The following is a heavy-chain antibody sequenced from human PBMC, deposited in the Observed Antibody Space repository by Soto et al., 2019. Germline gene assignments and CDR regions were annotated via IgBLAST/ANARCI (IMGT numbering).Heavy chain of an antibody. CDR3: ARDFPPLRYFDWLSRGYYYYGMDV. CDR1: GCSISSSNW. V-gene: IGHV4-4*02. CDR2: IYHSGST. Sequence: SETLSLPCTFSGCSISSSNWWSWVRQPPGKGLEWIGEIYHSGSTNYNPSLKSRVTISVDTSKNQFSLKLSSVTAADTAVYYCARDFPPLRYFDWLSRGYYYYGMDVWGQGTTVTVSS. J-gene: IGHJ6*02. D-gene: IGHD3-9*01.